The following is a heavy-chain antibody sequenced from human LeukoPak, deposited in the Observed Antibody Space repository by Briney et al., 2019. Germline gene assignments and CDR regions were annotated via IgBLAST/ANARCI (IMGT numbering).Heavy chain of an antibody. D-gene: IGHD3-10*01. CDR3: ALGEIYFDY. CDR2: ISSNGGST. V-gene: IGHV3-64D*09. J-gene: IGHJ4*02. CDR1: GFTFSTYA. Sequence: SGGSLRLSCSASGFTFSTYAINWVRQAPGKGLEYVSAISSNGGSTYYADSVKGRFTISRDNSKNTPYLQMSSLRAEDTAVYYCALGEIYFDYWGQGTLVTVSS.